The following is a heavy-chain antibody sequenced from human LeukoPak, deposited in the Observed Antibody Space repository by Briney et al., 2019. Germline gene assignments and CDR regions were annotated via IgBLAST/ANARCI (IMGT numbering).Heavy chain of an antibody. CDR3: ARGGNNWNIRYFDY. Sequence: SETLSLTCVVYGGSFSGYYWSGIRQPPGKGLEWIGEINHSGSTNYNPSLKSRVTISVDTSKNQFSLKLSSVTAADTAVYYCARGGNNWNIRYFDYWGQGTLVTVSS. J-gene: IGHJ4*02. CDR2: INHSGST. D-gene: IGHD1-1*01. V-gene: IGHV4-34*01. CDR1: GGSFSGYY.